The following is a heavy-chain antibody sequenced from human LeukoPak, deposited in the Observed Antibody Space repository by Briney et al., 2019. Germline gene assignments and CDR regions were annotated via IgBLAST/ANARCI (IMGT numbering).Heavy chain of an antibody. D-gene: IGHD2-15*01. CDR3: ARGIMSSCSGGSCLTSNFDY. CDR2: IIPIFGTA. Sequence: GASVKVSCKASGGTFSSYAISWVRQAPGQGLEWMGGIIPIFGTANYAQKFQGRVTMTRNTSISTAYMELSSLRSEDTAVYYCARGIMSSCSGGSCLTSNFDYWGQGTLVTVSS. CDR1: GGTFSSYA. J-gene: IGHJ4*02. V-gene: IGHV1-69*05.